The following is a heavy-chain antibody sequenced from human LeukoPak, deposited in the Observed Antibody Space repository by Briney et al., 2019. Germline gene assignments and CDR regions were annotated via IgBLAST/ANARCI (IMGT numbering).Heavy chain of an antibody. V-gene: IGHV1-2*02. CDR2: INPNSGGT. CDR3: ARAVGQWLVDY. J-gene: IGHJ4*02. CDR1: GYSFTGYY. D-gene: IGHD6-19*01. Sequence: ASVKVSCKASGYSFTGYYMHWVRQAPGQGLEWMGWINPNSGGTKYAQKFKGRVTMTRDTSISTAYMELSRLRSDDTAVYYCARAVGQWLVDYWGQGTLVTVSS.